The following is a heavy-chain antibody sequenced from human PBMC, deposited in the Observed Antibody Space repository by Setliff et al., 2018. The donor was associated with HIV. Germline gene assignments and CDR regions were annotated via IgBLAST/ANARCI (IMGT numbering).Heavy chain of an antibody. CDR2: IHYSGNT. J-gene: IGHJ4*02. CDR3: AQLIAVGGIDY. V-gene: IGHV4-39*07. D-gene: IGHD6-19*01. Sequence: SETLSLTCTVSGGSISSSSYFWGWIRQPPGKGLEWIATIHYSGNTYYNPSLKSRVTISVDTSKNQFSLKLTSVTAADTAAYYCAQLIAVGGIDYWGQGTLVTVSS. CDR1: GGSISSSSYF.